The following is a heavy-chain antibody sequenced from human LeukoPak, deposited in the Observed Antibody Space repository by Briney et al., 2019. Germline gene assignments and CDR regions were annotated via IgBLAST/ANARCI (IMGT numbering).Heavy chain of an antibody. Sequence: GGSLRLSCAASGFTFSDYYMSWIRQAPGKGLEWVSYISSSGSTIYYADSVKGRFTISRDNAKNSLYLQMNSLRAEDTAVYYCAKGFFCSSTSCYTPYDYWGQGTLVTVSS. D-gene: IGHD2-2*02. CDR1: GFTFSDYY. CDR3: AKGFFCSSTSCYTPYDY. J-gene: IGHJ4*02. CDR2: ISSSGSTI. V-gene: IGHV3-11*01.